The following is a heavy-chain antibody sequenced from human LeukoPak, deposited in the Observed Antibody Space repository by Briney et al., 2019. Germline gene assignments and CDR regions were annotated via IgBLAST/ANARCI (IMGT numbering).Heavy chain of an antibody. CDR2: IKSKTDGGTT. CDR3: TTNGLLWFGELLLGAFDI. D-gene: IGHD3-10*01. CDR1: GFTFSNAW. V-gene: IGHV3-15*01. J-gene: IGHJ3*02. Sequence: GGSLRLSGAASGFTFSNAWMSWVRQAPGKGLEWVGRIKSKTDGGTTDYAAPVKGRFTISRDDSKNTLYLQMNSLKTEDTAVYYCTTNGLLWFGELLLGAFDIWGQGTMVTVSS.